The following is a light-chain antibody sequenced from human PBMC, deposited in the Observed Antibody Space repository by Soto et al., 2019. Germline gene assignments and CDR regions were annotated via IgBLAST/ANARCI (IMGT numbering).Light chain of an antibody. J-gene: IGKJ2*01. V-gene: IGKV3-20*01. Sequence: EIVLTQSPGTLSLSPGERATLPCRASQSVSRNYLAWYQQEPGQAPRLLIYGASSRATGIPDRFSGSGSGTDFTLTISRLEPEAFAVYYCQQYGSSPPYTFGQGTKLEVK. CDR3: QQYGSSPPYT. CDR1: QSVSRNY. CDR2: GAS.